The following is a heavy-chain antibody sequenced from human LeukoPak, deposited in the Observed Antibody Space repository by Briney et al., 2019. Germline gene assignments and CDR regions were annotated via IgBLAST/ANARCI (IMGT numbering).Heavy chain of an antibody. CDR2: IYYTGVT. CDR1: SGSMSSYY. D-gene: IGHD3-22*01. CDR3: ARGGSGYPLDY. J-gene: IGHJ4*02. V-gene: IGHV4-59*01. Sequence: SETLSLTCAVSSGSMSSYYWSWIRQPPGKGLEWIGYIYYTGVTNYSPSLKRRLTISLDTAMEQFSLNLRSVTAADTAMYYCARGGSGYPLDYWGQGTLVTVSS.